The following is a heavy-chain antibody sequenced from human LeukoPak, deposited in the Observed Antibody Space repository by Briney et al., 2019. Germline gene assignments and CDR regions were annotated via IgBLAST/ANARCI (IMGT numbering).Heavy chain of an antibody. Sequence: GGSLRLSCAASGFTFSNYSMTGVRQAPGKGLEWVSSISGSDTSTYYADSVKGRFTISRDNSKNTLELQMDSLRAEDTAVYYCTKARSASSSSCYNYWGQGILVTVSS. CDR3: TKARSASSSSCYNY. V-gene: IGHV3-23*01. J-gene: IGHJ4*02. D-gene: IGHD2-2*02. CDR2: ISGSDTST. CDR1: GFTFSNYS.